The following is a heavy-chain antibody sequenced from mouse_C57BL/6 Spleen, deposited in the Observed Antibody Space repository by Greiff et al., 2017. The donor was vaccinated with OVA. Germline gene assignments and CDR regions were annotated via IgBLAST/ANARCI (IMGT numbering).Heavy chain of an antibody. Sequence: VQLVESGAELVRPGASVKLSCKASGYTFTDYYINWVKQRPGQGLEWIARIYPGSGNTYYNEKFKGKATLTAEKSSSTAYMQLSSLTSEDSAVYFCARQLKDYAMDYWGQGTSVTVSS. J-gene: IGHJ4*01. V-gene: IGHV1-76*01. CDR3: ARQLKDYAMDY. CDR1: GYTFTDYY. CDR2: IYPGSGNT. D-gene: IGHD3-2*02.